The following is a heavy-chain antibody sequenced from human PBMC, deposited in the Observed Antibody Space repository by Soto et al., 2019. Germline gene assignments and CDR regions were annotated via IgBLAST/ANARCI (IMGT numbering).Heavy chain of an antibody. J-gene: IGHJ4*02. V-gene: IGHV3-21*01. CDR2: ISSSSSYI. CDR3: ARGYYYGSGSYGPTYFDY. D-gene: IGHD3-10*01. CDR1: GFTFSSYS. Sequence: KTGGSLRLSCAASGFTFSSYSMNWVRQAPGKGLEWVSSISSSSSYIYYADSVKGRFTISRDNAKNSLYLQMNSLRAEDTAVYYCARGYYYGSGSYGPTYFDYWGQGTLVTVYS.